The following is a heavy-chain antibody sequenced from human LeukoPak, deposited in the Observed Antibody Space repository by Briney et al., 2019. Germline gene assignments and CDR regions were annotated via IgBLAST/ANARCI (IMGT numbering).Heavy chain of an antibody. CDR1: GFTFSSYW. CDR3: ARDNRQYYYGSGSYDY. D-gene: IGHD3-10*01. J-gene: IGHJ4*02. Sequence: GGSLRLSCAASGFTFSSYWMSWVRQAPGKGLEWAANIKQDGSEKYYVDSVKGRFTISRDNAKNSLYLQMNSLRAEDTAVYYCARDNRQYYYGSGSYDYWGQGTLVTVSS. V-gene: IGHV3-7*01. CDR2: IKQDGSEK.